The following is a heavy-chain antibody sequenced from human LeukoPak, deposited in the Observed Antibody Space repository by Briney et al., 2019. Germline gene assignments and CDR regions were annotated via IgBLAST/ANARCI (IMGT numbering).Heavy chain of an antibody. V-gene: IGHV4-4*02. CDR3: ASQLAWGDAFDI. CDR2: IYHSGRT. J-gene: IGHJ3*02. Sequence: SETLSLTCAVSGGSISSSNWWSWVRPPPGKGLEWIGEIYHSGRTNYNPSLKSRVTMSVDTSKNQFSLKLSSVTAADTAVYYCASQLAWGDAFDIWGQGTMVTVSS. CDR1: GGSISSSNW. D-gene: IGHD2-2*01.